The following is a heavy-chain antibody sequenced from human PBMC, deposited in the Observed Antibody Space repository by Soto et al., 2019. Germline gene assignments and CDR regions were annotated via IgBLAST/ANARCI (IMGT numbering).Heavy chain of an antibody. D-gene: IGHD2-2*02. CDR3: ARGQCTDPSCYRNYYAMDV. Sequence: EVQLVESGGGLAQSGGSLRLSCAASGIIISNYEMNWVRQVPGKGLEWVSYISRRGRDIYYADSVKGRFTISRDDAKESLHLQMNSLRVEDTAVYYCARGQCTDPSCYRNYYAMDVWGQGTTVSVS. J-gene: IGHJ6*02. CDR1: GIIISNYE. CDR2: ISRRGRDI. V-gene: IGHV3-48*03.